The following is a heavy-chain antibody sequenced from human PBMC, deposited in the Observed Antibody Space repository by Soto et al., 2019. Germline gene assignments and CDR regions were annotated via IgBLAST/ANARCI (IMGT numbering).Heavy chain of an antibody. Sequence: QVQLVESGGGVVQPGRSLRLSCAASGFTFSSYAMHWVRQAPGKGLEWVAVISYDGSNKYYADSVKGRFTISRDNSKNTLYLQMNSLRAEDTAVYYCARDIHSGSYYADLDYWCQGTLVTVSS. CDR3: ARDIHSGSYYADLDY. CDR2: ISYDGSNK. J-gene: IGHJ4*02. D-gene: IGHD3-10*01. CDR1: GFTFSSYA. V-gene: IGHV3-30-3*01.